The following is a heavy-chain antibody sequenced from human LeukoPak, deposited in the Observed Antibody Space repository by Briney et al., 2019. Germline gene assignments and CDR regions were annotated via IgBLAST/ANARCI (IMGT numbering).Heavy chain of an antibody. CDR3: ARGGYYDSSGPLEG. Sequence: PGGSLRLSCAASGFTFSSYSMNWVRQAPGKGLEWVSSISSSSSYIHYADSVKGRFTISRDNAKNSLYLQMNSLRAEDTAVYYCARGGYYDSSGPLEGWGQGTLVTASS. CDR1: GFTFSSYS. D-gene: IGHD3-22*01. V-gene: IGHV3-21*01. CDR2: ISSSSSYI. J-gene: IGHJ4*02.